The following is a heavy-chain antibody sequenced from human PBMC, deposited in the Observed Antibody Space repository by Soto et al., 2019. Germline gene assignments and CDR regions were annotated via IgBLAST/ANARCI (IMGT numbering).Heavy chain of an antibody. Sequence: QVHLVQSGAEVKKPGASVKVSCKGSGYAFTTYGITWVRQPPGQRLEWMGWISAHNGNTNYAQKLQGRVTVTRDTSTSTAYMELRRLRSDDTAVYYCARGRYGDYWGQGALVTVSS. V-gene: IGHV1-18*01. D-gene: IGHD1-1*01. CDR1: GYAFTTYG. CDR2: ISAHNGNT. CDR3: ARGRYGDY. J-gene: IGHJ4*02.